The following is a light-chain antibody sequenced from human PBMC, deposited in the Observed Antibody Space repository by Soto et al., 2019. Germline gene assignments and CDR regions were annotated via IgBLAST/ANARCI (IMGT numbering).Light chain of an antibody. CDR2: GAS. CDR3: QQRSNWIT. V-gene: IGKV3-11*01. J-gene: IGKJ5*01. CDR1: QSVTTR. Sequence: DIVLTQSPDTLSLSPGGRATLSCRASQSVTTRLAWYQQKPGQPPRLLISGASVRASGVPVRISGSGSGTDFTLTISSLEPEDFAVYYCQQRSNWITFGQGTRLEIK.